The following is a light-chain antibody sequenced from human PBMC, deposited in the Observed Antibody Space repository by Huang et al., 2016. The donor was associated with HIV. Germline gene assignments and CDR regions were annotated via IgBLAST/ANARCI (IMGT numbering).Light chain of an antibody. CDR2: DAS. CDR1: QSVSSSY. CDR3: QQYSNSRFT. V-gene: IGKV3-20*01. J-gene: IGKJ3*01. Sequence: EIVLTQSPGTLSLSPGERATLSCKTSQSVSSSYLAWYQQKPGQAPRILIYDASSRATGIPDRFSGSGSGTDFTLTISRLEPEDFAVYYCQQYSNSRFTFGPGTKVDIK.